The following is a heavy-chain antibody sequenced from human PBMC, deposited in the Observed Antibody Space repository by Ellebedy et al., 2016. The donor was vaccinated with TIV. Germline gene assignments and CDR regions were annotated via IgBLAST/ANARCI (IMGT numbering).Heavy chain of an antibody. J-gene: IGHJ5*02. V-gene: IGHV3-74*01. CDR2: IDDDGSRT. Sequence: PGGSLRLSCAASGFGFSSHWMHWVRQVPGRGLVWVSGIDDDGSRTQYAESVRGRFTVSRDNAKNMVYLQMNSLRVEYTAVYYCVRDRPHNWFDPWGHGTQVTVPP. CDR1: GFGFSSHW. CDR3: VRDRPHNWFDP.